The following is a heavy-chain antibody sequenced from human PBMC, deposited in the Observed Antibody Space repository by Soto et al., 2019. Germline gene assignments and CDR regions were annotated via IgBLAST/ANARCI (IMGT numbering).Heavy chain of an antibody. J-gene: IGHJ4*02. CDR3: AREQRWLQSKPDY. Sequence: PSETLSLTCTVSGGSVSSGSYYWSWIRQPPGKGLEWIGYIYYSGSTNYNPSLKSRVTISVDTSKNQFSLKLSSVTAADTAVYYCAREQRWLQSKPDYRGQGTLVTVS. CDR1: GGSVSSGSYY. V-gene: IGHV4-61*01. D-gene: IGHD5-12*01. CDR2: IYYSGST.